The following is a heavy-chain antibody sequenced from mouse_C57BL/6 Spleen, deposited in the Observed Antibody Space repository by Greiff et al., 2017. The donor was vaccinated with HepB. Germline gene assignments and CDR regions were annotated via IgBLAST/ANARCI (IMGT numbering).Heavy chain of an antibody. D-gene: IGHD2-3*01. CDR1: GYAFSSSW. J-gene: IGHJ1*03. V-gene: IGHV1-82*01. CDR2: IYPGDGDT. CDR3: ARDGVFDWYFDV. Sequence: QVQLQQSGPELVKPGASVKISCKASGYAFSSSWMNWVKQRPGKGLEWIGRIYPGDGDTNYNGKFKGKATLTADKSSSTAYMQLSSLTSEDSAVYFCARDGVFDWYFDVWGTGTTVTVSS.